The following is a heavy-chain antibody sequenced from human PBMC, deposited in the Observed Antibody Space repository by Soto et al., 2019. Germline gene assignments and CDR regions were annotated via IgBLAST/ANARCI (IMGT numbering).Heavy chain of an antibody. CDR2: ISAYNGNT. CDR3: ARGPKVEMATIERGFSDY. Sequence: ASVKVSCKASGYTFTSYGISWVRQAPLQGLEWMGWISAYNGNTNYAQKLQGRVTMTTDTSTSTAYMELRSLRSDDTAVYYCARGPKVEMATIERGFSDYWGQGTLVTVSS. J-gene: IGHJ4*02. CDR1: GYTFTSYG. D-gene: IGHD5-12*01. V-gene: IGHV1-18*04.